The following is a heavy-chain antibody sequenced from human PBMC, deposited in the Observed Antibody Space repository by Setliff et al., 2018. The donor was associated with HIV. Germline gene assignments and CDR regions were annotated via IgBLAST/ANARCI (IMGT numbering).Heavy chain of an antibody. CDR2: IIPIFGTA. CDR3: VGLGYSFSYRWWFDP. Sequence: ASVKVSCKASGYTFTGYYMHWVRQAPGQGLEWMGGIIPIFGTANYAQKFQGRVTITTDESTSTAYMELSSLRSEDTAVYYCVGLGYSFSYRWWFDPWGQGTLVTVSS. J-gene: IGHJ5*02. V-gene: IGHV1-69*05. D-gene: IGHD5-18*01. CDR1: GYTFTGYY.